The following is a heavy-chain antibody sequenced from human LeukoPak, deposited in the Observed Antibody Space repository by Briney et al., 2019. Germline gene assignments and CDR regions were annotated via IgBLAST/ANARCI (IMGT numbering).Heavy chain of an antibody. CDR2: IYVTGN. V-gene: IGHV4-59*08. J-gene: IGHJ6*03. CDR1: GGSFSGYY. Sequence: SETLSLTRAVYGGSFSGYYWSWIRQPPGKGLEWIGYIYVTGNRYNPYLQSRVTISVDTSRNQFFLKMSSVTAADTAVYYCARHIGGGIEDMDVWGKGTKVTVSS. D-gene: IGHD3-16*02. CDR3: ARHIGGGIEDMDV.